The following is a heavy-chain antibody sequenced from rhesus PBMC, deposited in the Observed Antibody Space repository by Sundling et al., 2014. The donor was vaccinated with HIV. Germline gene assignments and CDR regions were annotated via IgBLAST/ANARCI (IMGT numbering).Heavy chain of an antibody. Sequence: EVQLVETGGGLVQPGGSLKLSCAASGFTFSNYGMSWVRQAPGKGLEWVSAINSGGDTTYYADSVKGRFTVSRDNSKNTLSLQMNSLRAEDTAVYSCAKWTPVAAFDSWGQGVLVTVSS. V-gene: IGHV3-103*01. CDR3: AKWTPVAAFDS. CDR2: INSGGDTT. D-gene: IGHD4-29*01. CDR1: GFTFSNYG. J-gene: IGHJ4*01.